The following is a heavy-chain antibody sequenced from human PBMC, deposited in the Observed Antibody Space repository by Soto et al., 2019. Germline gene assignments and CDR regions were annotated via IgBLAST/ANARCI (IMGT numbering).Heavy chain of an antibody. J-gene: IGHJ4*02. CDR1: GYTFNFYG. Sequence: ASVKVSCKASGYTFNFYGITWVRQAPGQGLEWMGWISGFNGNTNYAADLQGRVTMTTDTSTSTAYMELRGLRSDDTAVYYCARIGVSSGHESPDFDSWGQGTLVAVSS. CDR2: ISGFNGNT. CDR3: ARIGVSSGHESPDFDS. V-gene: IGHV1-18*01. D-gene: IGHD3-16*01.